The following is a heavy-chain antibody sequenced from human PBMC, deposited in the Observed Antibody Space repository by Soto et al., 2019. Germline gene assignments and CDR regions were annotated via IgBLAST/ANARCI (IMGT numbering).Heavy chain of an antibody. CDR2: IIPIFGTA. Sequence: ASVKVSCKASGGTFSSYAISWVRQAPGQGLEWMGGIIPIFGTANYAQKFQGRVTITADESTSTAYMELSSLRSEDTAVYYCARCVFHDYGDYDSVESGMDVWGQGTTVTVSS. J-gene: IGHJ6*02. V-gene: IGHV1-69*13. CDR1: GGTFSSYA. CDR3: ARCVFHDYGDYDSVESGMDV. D-gene: IGHD4-17*01.